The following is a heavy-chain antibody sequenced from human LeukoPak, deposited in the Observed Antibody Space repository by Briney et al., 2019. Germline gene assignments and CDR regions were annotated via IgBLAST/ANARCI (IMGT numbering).Heavy chain of an antibody. CDR1: GGSISTHYY. CDR3: ARVGITMVRGVRKSLWFDP. CDR2: IYYSGST. V-gene: IGHV4-39*07. D-gene: IGHD3-10*01. J-gene: IGHJ5*02. Sequence: SETLSLTCTVSGGSISTHYYWGWIRQPPGKGLEWIGSIYYSGSTYYNPSLKSRVTISVDTSKNQFSLKLSSVTAADTAVYYCARVGITMVRGVRKSLWFDPWGQGTLVTVSS.